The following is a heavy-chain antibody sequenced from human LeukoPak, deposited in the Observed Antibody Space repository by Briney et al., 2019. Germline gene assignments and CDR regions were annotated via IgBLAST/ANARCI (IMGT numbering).Heavy chain of an antibody. CDR1: GFTFSSYA. D-gene: IGHD2-2*01. J-gene: IGHJ4*02. CDR2: ISINGGST. Sequence: GGSLRLSCSASGFTFSSYAMHWVRQAPGKGLEYVSTISINGGSTYYADSVKGRFTISRDNSKNTLYLQMSSLRAEDTAVYYCVKGGVAPAAMSVDYWGQGTLVTVSS. V-gene: IGHV3-64D*09. CDR3: VKGGVAPAAMSVDY.